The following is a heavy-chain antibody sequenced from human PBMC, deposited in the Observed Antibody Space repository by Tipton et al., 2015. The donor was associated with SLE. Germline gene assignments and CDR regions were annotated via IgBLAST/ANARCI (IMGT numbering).Heavy chain of an antibody. CDR2: VFHAGDT. Sequence: TLSLTCTVSGYSINSGYYWGWIRQPPGKGLEWIGYVFHAGDTYYNPSLKSRVILSVDRSKNHFSLKLNSVTAADTAVYYCARHGAVQGDWYFDLWGRGTLVTVSS. J-gene: IGHJ2*01. CDR3: ARHGAVQGDWYFDL. V-gene: IGHV4-38-2*02. D-gene: IGHD3-10*01. CDR1: GYSINSGYY.